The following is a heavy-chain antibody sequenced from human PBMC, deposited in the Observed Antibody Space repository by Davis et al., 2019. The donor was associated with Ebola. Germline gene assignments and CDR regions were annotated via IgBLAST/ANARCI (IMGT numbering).Heavy chain of an antibody. D-gene: IGHD1-7*01. CDR2: IKSKTDGGTT. V-gene: IGHV3-15*01. CDR3: VEDWNYDNIFDY. J-gene: IGHJ4*02. CDR1: GFTVSNAW. Sequence: PGGSLRLSCAASGFTVSNAWMSWVRQAPGKGLEWVGRIKSKTDGGTTDYAAPVKGRFTISRADSKNTLYLQMNSLNTEDTAVYYCVEDWNYDNIFDYWGQGTLVTVSS.